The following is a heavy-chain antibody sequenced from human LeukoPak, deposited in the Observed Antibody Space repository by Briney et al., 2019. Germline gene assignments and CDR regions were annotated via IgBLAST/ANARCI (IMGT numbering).Heavy chain of an antibody. CDR2: IHERGST. D-gene: IGHD3-3*01. J-gene: IGHJ4*02. Sequence: SETLSLTCTVSGGSISTYYWTWLRQSPEKGLEWIGYIHERGSTNHNPSLKSRVTMSVDTSKNQFSLKLTSVTAADTAVYFCAKSPRTVNTIFDSWGQGTLVTVSS. CDR3: AKSPRTVNTIFDS. CDR1: GGSISTYY. V-gene: IGHV4-59*01.